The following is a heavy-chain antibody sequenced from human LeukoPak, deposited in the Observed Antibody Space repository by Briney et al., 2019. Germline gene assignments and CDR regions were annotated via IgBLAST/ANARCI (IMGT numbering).Heavy chain of an antibody. CDR3: ARDGGSYPDY. V-gene: IGHV5-51*01. CDR1: GHRFNSHW. Sequence: GESLKISCQGSGHRFNSHWIGWVRQMPGEGLEWMGIIYPADSDTRYGPSFQGQVTISADKSISTAYLQWSSLKAPDTAMYYCARDGGSYPDYWGQGTLVTVSS. J-gene: IGHJ4*02. D-gene: IGHD1-26*01. CDR2: IYPADSDT.